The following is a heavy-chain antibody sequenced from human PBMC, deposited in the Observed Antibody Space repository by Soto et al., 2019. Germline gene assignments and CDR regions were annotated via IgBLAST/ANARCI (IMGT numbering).Heavy chain of an antibody. V-gene: IGHV3-7*01. CDR3: ARDPGTGAALRAYHFDY. CDR2: IKFDGTNI. Sequence: VGSLRLSCVASGFTYSYYWMSWVRQAPGKGLEWVARIKFDGTNIQYADSAKGRFTISRDNAENSLYLQMSSLRSEDTSVYYCARDPGTGAALRAYHFDYWGQGTLVTVSS. J-gene: IGHJ4*02. D-gene: IGHD1-1*01. CDR1: GFTYSYYW.